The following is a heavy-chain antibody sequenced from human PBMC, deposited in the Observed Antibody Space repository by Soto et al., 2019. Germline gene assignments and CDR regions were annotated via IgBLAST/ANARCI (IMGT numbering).Heavy chain of an antibody. V-gene: IGHV4-31*03. Sequence: SETLSLTCTVSGGSISSGGYYWSWIRQHPGKGLEWIGYIYYSGSTYYNPSLKSRVTISVDTSKNQFSLKLSSVTAADTAVYYCARGAGAAAGTDWFDPWGQGTLVTVSS. CDR3: ARGAGAAAGTDWFDP. J-gene: IGHJ5*02. CDR2: IYYSGST. CDR1: GGSISSGGYY. D-gene: IGHD6-13*01.